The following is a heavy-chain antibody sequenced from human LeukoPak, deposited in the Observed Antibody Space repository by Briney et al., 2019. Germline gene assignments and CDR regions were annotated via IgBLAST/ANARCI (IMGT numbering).Heavy chain of an antibody. Sequence: GGSLRLSCAASGFSFNNYAMYWVRQAPGKGLEYVSGINSNGGSTYYANSVKDRFVISRDNSKNTLYLQMNSLRAEDTAVYYCARSASSAWDTGLTLPFDYWGQGTLVTVSS. J-gene: IGHJ4*02. CDR3: ARSASSAWDTGLTLPFDY. CDR1: GFSFNNYA. V-gene: IGHV3-64*04. D-gene: IGHD6-19*01. CDR2: INSNGGST.